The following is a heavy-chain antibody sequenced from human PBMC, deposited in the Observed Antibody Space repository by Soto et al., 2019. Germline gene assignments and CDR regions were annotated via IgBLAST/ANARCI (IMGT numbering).Heavy chain of an antibody. D-gene: IGHD3-16*01. CDR1: GYTFTSCY. CDR2: INPSGGST. CDR3: ATSRETFLGRGYYYYGMDV. Sequence: VSVKVSCKASGYTFTSCYMHWVRQAPGQGLEWMGIINPSGGSTSYAQKFQGRVTMTRDTSTSTVYMELSSLRSEDTAVYYCATSRETFLGRGYYYYGMDVWGQGTTVTVSS. V-gene: IGHV1-46*01. J-gene: IGHJ6*02.